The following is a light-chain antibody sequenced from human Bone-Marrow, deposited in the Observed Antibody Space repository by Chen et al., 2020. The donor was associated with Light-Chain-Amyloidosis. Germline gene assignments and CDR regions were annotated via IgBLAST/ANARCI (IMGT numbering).Light chain of an antibody. Sequence: QSALTQPASVSGSPGQSITISCTGTSSDVGRYKYVSWYQQFPGKAPKLMIYEVSNRPSGFSNRFSGSKSGNTASLTISGLQADDEADYCCSSFTGSGTVFGGGTKVTVL. J-gene: IGLJ2*01. CDR2: EVS. CDR1: SSDVGRYKY. V-gene: IGLV2-14*01. CDR3: SSFTGSGTV.